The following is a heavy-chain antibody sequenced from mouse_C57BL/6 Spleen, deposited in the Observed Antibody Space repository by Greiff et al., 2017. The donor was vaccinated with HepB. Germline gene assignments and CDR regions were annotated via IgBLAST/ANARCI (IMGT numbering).Heavy chain of an antibody. V-gene: IGHV3-6*01. Sequence: DVQLQESGPGLVKPSQSLSLTCSVPGYSITSGYYWNWIRQFPGNKLEWMGYISYDGSNNYNPSLKNRISITRDTSKNQFFLKLNSVTTEDTATYYCARDITTVVAHVDYAMDYWGQGTSVTVSS. CDR1: GYSITSGYY. D-gene: IGHD1-1*01. CDR2: ISYDGSN. J-gene: IGHJ4*01. CDR3: ARDITTVVAHVDYAMDY.